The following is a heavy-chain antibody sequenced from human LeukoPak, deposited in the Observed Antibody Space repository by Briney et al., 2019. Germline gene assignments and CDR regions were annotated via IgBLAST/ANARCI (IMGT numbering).Heavy chain of an antibody. CDR3: ASPYYYDSSGLDAFDI. Sequence: GGSLRLSCAASGFTFSSYAMHWVRQAPGKGLEWVAVISFAGSNKYYADSVKGRFTISRDNSKNTLYLQMNSLRAEDTAVYYCASPYYYDSSGLDAFDIWGQGTMVTVS. D-gene: IGHD3-22*01. CDR1: GFTFSSYA. J-gene: IGHJ3*02. V-gene: IGHV3-30*03. CDR2: ISFAGSNK.